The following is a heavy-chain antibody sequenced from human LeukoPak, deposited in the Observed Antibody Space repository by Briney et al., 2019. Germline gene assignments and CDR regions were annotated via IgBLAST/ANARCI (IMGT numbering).Heavy chain of an antibody. D-gene: IGHD1-14*01. CDR2: INPNSGGT. J-gene: IGHJ4*02. CDR1: GYTFTGYY. V-gene: IGHV1-2*02. CDR3: ARGSPDLPQYYFDY. Sequence: ASVKVSCKASGYTFTGYYMHWVRQAPGQGLEWMGWINPNSGGTNYAQKFQGRVTMTRDTSISTVYMELSSLRSEDTAVYYCARGSPDLPQYYFDYWGQGTLVTVSS.